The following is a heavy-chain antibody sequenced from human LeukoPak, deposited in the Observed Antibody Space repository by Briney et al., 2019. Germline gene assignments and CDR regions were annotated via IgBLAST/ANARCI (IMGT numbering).Heavy chain of an antibody. J-gene: IGHJ6*02. CDR2: ISSRSSYI. CDR1: GFTFSSYS. D-gene: IGHD4-17*01. CDR3: ARVRYGEFYYGMDV. V-gene: IGHV3-21*01. Sequence: GGSLRLSCAASGFTFSSYSMNWVRQAPGKGLEWVSSISSRSSYIYYADSVKGRFTISRDNSKNTLYLQMNSLRAEDTAVYYCARVRYGEFYYGMDVWGQGTTVTVSS.